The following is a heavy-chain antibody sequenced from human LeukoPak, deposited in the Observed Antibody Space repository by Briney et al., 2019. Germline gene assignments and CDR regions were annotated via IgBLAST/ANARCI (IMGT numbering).Heavy chain of an antibody. V-gene: IGHV1-69*06. J-gene: IGHJ4*02. CDR2: IAPTFGSP. CDR1: GGSFSTSA. Sequence: GASVKVSCKASGGSFSTSAFNWVRQRLAPGQGLEWMGGIAPTFGSPSYAQNFQGRITITADKSTSTAYMELSSLRSEDTAVYYCARSYTSTSRPFDYWGQGTLVTVSS. D-gene: IGHD2-2*01. CDR3: ARSYTSTSRPFDY.